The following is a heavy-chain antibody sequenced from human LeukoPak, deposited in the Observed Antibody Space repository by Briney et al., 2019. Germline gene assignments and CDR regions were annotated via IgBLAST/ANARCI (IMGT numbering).Heavy chain of an antibody. CDR2: IYYSGST. Sequence: PSETLSLTCTVSGGSISNYYWRWIRQPPGKGLEWIGYIYYSGSTNYNPSLRSRVTISVDTSKNQFSLKLSSVTAADTAVYYCARDGFWSGYSFDYWGQGTLVTVSS. V-gene: IGHV4-59*01. D-gene: IGHD3-3*01. CDR3: ARDGFWSGYSFDY. CDR1: GGSISNYY. J-gene: IGHJ4*02.